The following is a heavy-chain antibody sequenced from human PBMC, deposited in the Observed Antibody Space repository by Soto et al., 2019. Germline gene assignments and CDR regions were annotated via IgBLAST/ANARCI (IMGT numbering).Heavy chain of an antibody. CDR1: GFTFSSYA. CDR3: ANARISGVPSQIDY. J-gene: IGHJ4*02. V-gene: IGHV3-23*01. D-gene: IGHD2-15*01. Sequence: EVQLLEPGGGLVQPGGSLRLSCAASGFTFSSYAMSWVRQAPGKGLEWVSAISGSGGSTYYADSVKGRFTISRDNSKNTLYLQMNSLRAEDTAVYYCANARISGVPSQIDYWGQGTLVTVSS. CDR2: ISGSGGST.